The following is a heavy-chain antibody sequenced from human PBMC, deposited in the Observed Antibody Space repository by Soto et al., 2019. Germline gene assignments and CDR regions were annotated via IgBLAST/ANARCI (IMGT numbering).Heavy chain of an antibody. CDR1: GFTFSSYA. J-gene: IGHJ4*02. Sequence: PGGSLRLSCAASGFTFSSYAMSWVRQAPGKGLEWVSAISGSGGSTYYADSVKGRFTISRDNSKNTLYLQMNSLRAEDTAVYYCAKDLLPQLWRYYFDYWGQGTLVTVSS. D-gene: IGHD5-18*01. V-gene: IGHV3-23*01. CDR2: ISGSGGST. CDR3: AKDLLPQLWRYYFDY.